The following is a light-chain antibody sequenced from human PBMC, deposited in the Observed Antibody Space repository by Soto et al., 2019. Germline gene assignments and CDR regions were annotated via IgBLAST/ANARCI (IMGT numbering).Light chain of an antibody. CDR2: EVT. Sequence: QSALTQPPSASGSPGQSVTISCTGTSSDVGAYTFVSWYQQHPVKAPKLIIYEVTKRPSGVPDRFSGSKSGNTASLTVSGLQAEDEADYYWSSYAGSNFWVFGGGTKLTVL. CDR3: SSYAGSNFWV. J-gene: IGLJ3*02. V-gene: IGLV2-8*01. CDR1: SSDVGAYTF.